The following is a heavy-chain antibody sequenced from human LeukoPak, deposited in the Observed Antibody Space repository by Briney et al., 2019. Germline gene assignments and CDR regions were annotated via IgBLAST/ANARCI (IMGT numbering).Heavy chain of an antibody. J-gene: IGHJ4*02. CDR1: GGSISSYY. V-gene: IGHV4-59*12. CDR3: ARDPTTVTTKTKYYFDY. CDR2: IYYSGST. Sequence: KTSETLSLTCTVSGGSISSYYWSWIRQPPGKGLEWIGYIYYSGSTNYNPSLKSRVTISLDTSKNQFSLKLSSVTAADTAVYYCARDPTTVTTKTKYYFDYWGQGTPVTVSS. D-gene: IGHD4-17*01.